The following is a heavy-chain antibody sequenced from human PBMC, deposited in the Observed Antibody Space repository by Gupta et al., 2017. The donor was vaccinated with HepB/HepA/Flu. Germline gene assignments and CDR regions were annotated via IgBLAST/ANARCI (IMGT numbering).Heavy chain of an antibody. CDR1: GFTFSNYG. Sequence: QVHLVESGGGVVQPGRSLRLSCAASGFTFSNYGMHWVRQAPGKGLDWVAVLASHGGVTYYADSVKGRFTISRDNSENAVFLQMNSLRVEDTAVYYCAKEMSTVDPARYYFDFWGQGTLVTVSS. CDR2: LASHGGVT. CDR3: AKEMSTVDPARYYFDF. D-gene: IGHD2-2*01. J-gene: IGHJ4*02. V-gene: IGHV3-30*18.